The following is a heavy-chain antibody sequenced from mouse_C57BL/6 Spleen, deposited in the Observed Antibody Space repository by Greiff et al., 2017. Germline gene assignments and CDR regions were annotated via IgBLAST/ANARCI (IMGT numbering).Heavy chain of an antibody. Sequence: QVQLQQPGAELVRPGSSVKLSCKASGYTFTSYWMQWVKQRPIQGLEWIGNIDPSDSETHYNQKFKDKATLTVDKSSSTAYMQLSSLTSEDSAVYYCARTATDSYDLDYWGQGTSLTVSS. V-gene: IGHV1-52*01. CDR1: GYTFTSYW. CDR2: IDPSDSET. D-gene: IGHD1-1*02. J-gene: IGHJ4*01. CDR3: ARTATDSYDLDY.